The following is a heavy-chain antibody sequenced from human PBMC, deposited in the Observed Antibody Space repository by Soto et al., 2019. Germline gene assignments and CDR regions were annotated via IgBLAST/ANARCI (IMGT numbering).Heavy chain of an antibody. V-gene: IGHV4-59*01. Sequence: QVQLQESGPGLVKPSETLSLTCTVSGGSISSYYWSWIRQPPGKGLEWIGFIFYSGSTSYNPSLKSRVTLAIDTAEYQVYLKLNSVTAADTAVYFCAGMIGAPGPSFDSWGQGTLVAGSS. D-gene: IGHD3-10*02. CDR3: AGMIGAPGPSFDS. CDR2: IFYSGST. CDR1: GGSISSYY. J-gene: IGHJ5*01.